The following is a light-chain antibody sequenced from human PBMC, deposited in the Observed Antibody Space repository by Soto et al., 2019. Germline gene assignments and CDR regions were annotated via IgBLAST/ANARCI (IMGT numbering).Light chain of an antibody. CDR1: SSDVGGYKY. J-gene: IGLJ1*01. CDR2: EVS. Sequence: QSVLTQPASVSGSPGQSITISCTGTSSDVGGYKYVSWYQQHPGKAPKLMICEVSNRPSGVSNRFSGSKSGNTASLTISGLRAEDEADYYCSSYSSSSTPYVFGTGTKVTVL. CDR3: SSYSSSSTPYV. V-gene: IGLV2-14*01.